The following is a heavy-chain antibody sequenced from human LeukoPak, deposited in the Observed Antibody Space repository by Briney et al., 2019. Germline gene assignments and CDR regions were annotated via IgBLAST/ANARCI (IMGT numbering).Heavy chain of an antibody. Sequence: GGSLRLSCAASGFTFRSYAMHWVRQAPGKGLEWVAVISFDGSNKYYADSVKGRFTISRDNSKNMLYLQMNSLRTDDTAVYYCARTNSLEAAAAFGYWGQGTLVTVSS. CDR3: ARTNSLEAAAAFGY. J-gene: IGHJ4*02. V-gene: IGHV3-30*04. CDR1: GFTFRSYA. D-gene: IGHD6-13*01. CDR2: ISFDGSNK.